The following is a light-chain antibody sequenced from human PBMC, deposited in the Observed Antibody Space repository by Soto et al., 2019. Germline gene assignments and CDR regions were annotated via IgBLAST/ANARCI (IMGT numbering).Light chain of an antibody. CDR2: LGS. Sequence: DIVMTQSPLSLPVTPGEPASISCRSSQTLLHSNGYNYLDWYLQKPGQPPQLLFYLGSSRASGVPDRLSGSGSGTDFTLKISRVEAEDVGVYYCMQALQTPPAFGQGTKLEIK. J-gene: IGKJ2*01. CDR1: QTLLHSNGYNY. V-gene: IGKV2-28*01. CDR3: MQALQTPPA.